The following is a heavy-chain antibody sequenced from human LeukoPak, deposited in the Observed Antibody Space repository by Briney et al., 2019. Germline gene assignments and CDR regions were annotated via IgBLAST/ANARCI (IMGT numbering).Heavy chain of an antibody. CDR2: IHHSGST. J-gene: IGHJ4*02. CDR1: GGSLSGYY. V-gene: IGHV4-34*01. D-gene: IGHD3-9*01. Sequence: SETLSLTCAVYGGSLSGYYWSWIRQPPGKGLEWIGEIHHSGSTNYNASLKSRVTISVDTSKNQFSLRLSSVTAADTAVYYCARSGRYFETQWGQGTLVTVSS. CDR3: ARSGRYFETQ.